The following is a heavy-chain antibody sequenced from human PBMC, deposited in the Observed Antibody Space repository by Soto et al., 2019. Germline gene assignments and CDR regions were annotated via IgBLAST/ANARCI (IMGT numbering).Heavy chain of an antibody. CDR3: ARDKSSGWSYFDY. D-gene: IGHD6-19*01. Sequence: QLQLQESGSGLVKPSQTLSLTCAVSGGSISSGGYSWSWIRQPPGKGLEWIGYIYHSGSTYYNPSLKSRVTISVDRSKNQFTLKLSSVTAADTAVYYCARDKSSGWSYFDYWGQGTLVTVSS. V-gene: IGHV4-30-2*01. CDR1: GGSISSGGYS. CDR2: IYHSGST. J-gene: IGHJ4*02.